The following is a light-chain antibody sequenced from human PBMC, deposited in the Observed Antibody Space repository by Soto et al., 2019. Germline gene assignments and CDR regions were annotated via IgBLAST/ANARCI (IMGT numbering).Light chain of an antibody. V-gene: IGLV8-61*01. CDR3: VLYMGSGSWV. Sequence: QTVVTQEPSFSVSPGRTVTLTCGLSSGSVSTSYYPSWYQQTPGQAPRTLIYSTNTRSSGVPERFSGSILGNKAALTITGAQADDESDYYCVLYMGSGSWVFGGGTKLTVL. CDR2: STN. CDR1: SGSVSTSYY. J-gene: IGLJ3*02.